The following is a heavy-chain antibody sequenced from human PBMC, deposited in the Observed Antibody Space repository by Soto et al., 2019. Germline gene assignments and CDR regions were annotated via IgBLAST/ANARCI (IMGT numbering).Heavy chain of an antibody. D-gene: IGHD6-13*01. CDR1: GGTFSSYA. Sequence: QVQLVQSGAEVKKPGSSVKVSCKASGGTFSSYAISWVRQAPGQGLEWMGGIIPIFGTANYAQKFQGRVTITADESTSTAYMELSSLRSKDTAVYYCAREIPIAAAGTGWFDPWGQGTLVTVSS. J-gene: IGHJ5*02. CDR2: IIPIFGTA. V-gene: IGHV1-69*12. CDR3: AREIPIAAAGTGWFDP.